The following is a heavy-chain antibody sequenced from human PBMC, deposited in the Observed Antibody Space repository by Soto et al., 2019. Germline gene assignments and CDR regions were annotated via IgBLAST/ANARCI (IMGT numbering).Heavy chain of an antibody. CDR3: ARGRYTYYYDSSGPDAFDI. V-gene: IGHV3-33*01. J-gene: IGHJ3*02. CDR1: GFTFSSYG. Sequence: GGSLRLSCAASGFTFSSYGMLWVRQAPGKGLEWVAVIWYDGSNKYYADSVKGRFTISRDNSKNTLYLQMNSLRAEDTAVYYCARGRYTYYYDSSGPDAFDIWGQGTMVTVSS. D-gene: IGHD3-22*01. CDR2: IWYDGSNK.